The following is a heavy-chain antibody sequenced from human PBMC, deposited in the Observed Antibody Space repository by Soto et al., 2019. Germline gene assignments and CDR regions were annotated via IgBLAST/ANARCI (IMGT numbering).Heavy chain of an antibody. D-gene: IGHD2-15*01. CDR2: IYHAGGT. Sequence: SETLSLTCVVSGGSITSDNWWAWVRQTPTKGLQWIGEIYHAGGTNYNPSLKSRVTIAIDRSKNQFSLKLNSVTAADTAVYFCARYSNFRRGYCSGVTCYGLDSWGQGTLVTVSS. V-gene: IGHV4-4*02. CDR1: GGSITSDNW. J-gene: IGHJ5*01. CDR3: ARYSNFRRGYCSGVTCYGLDS.